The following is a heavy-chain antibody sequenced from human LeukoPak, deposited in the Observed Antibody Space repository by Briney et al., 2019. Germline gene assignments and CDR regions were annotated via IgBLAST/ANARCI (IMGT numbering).Heavy chain of an antibody. D-gene: IGHD6-13*01. CDR3: ARDAPALMVRAFDP. Sequence: ASVKGSCKATGGTFSSYAISWVRQAPGHGLEWMGGIIPIFGTANYAQKFQGRVTITADESTSTAYMELSSLRSEDTAVYYCARDAPALMVRAFDPWGQGTLVTVSS. J-gene: IGHJ5*02. CDR2: IIPIFGTA. CDR1: GGTFSSYA. V-gene: IGHV1-69*13.